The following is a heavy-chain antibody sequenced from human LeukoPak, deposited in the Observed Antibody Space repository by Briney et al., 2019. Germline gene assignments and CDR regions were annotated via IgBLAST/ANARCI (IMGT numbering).Heavy chain of an antibody. CDR3: ARSRFDHDDYYYYMDV. V-gene: IGHV4-59*01. J-gene: IGHJ6*03. Sequence: SETLSLTCTVSGGSISSYYWSWIRQPPGKGLEWIGYIYYSGSTNYNPSLKSRVTISVDTSKNQFSLKLSSVTAADTAVYYCARSRFDHDDYYYYMDVWGKGTTVTVSS. CDR2: IYYSGST. CDR1: GGSISSYY. D-gene: IGHD3-3*01.